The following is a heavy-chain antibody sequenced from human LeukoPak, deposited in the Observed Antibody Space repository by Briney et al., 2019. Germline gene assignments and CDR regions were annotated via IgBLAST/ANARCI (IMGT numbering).Heavy chain of an antibody. CDR3: ARDTLEYSNSPDALDI. V-gene: IGHV3-23*01. Sequence: GGSLRLSCAASGFTFSRYAMSWVRQAPGKGLEWVSSISGSGVSTYYADSVKGRFTISRDNAKNSLYMQMESLRDEDTAIYYCARDTLEYSNSPDALDIWGQGTMVTVSS. CDR1: GFTFSRYA. CDR2: ISGSGVST. J-gene: IGHJ3*02. D-gene: IGHD4-23*01.